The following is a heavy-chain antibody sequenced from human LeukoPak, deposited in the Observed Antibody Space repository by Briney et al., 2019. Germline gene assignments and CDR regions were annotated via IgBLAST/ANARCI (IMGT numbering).Heavy chain of an antibody. CDR1: GLTFSTYW. J-gene: IGHJ2*01. D-gene: IGHD3-16*01. CDR2: IKFDGSLA. V-gene: IGHV3-74*01. CDR3: VTGHYDSRMYFDL. Sequence: PGGSLRLSCTASGLTFSTYWVHWVRHAPGKGRVWVSQIKFDGSLASYADSVKGRFTISRDNAKNTLYLQMNTLGTEDTAVYYCVTGHYDSRMYFDLWGRGTLVTVSS.